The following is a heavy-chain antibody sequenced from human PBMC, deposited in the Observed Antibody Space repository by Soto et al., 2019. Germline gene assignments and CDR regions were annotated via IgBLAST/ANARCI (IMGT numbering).Heavy chain of an antibody. J-gene: IGHJ4*02. CDR2: ISGSGGST. V-gene: IGHV3-23*01. CDR1: GFTFSSYA. Sequence: GGSLRLSCAASGFTFSSYAMSWVRQAPGKGLEWVSAISGSGGSTYYADSVKGRFTISRDNSKNTLYLQMNSLRAEDTAVYYCAKPYLLATSLLDVFYYCGQGTLVTVSS. D-gene: IGHD5-12*01. CDR3: AKPYLLATSLLDVFYY.